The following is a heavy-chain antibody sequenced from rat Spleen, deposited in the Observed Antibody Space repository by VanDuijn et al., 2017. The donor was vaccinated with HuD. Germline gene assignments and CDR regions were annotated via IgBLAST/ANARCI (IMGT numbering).Heavy chain of an antibody. V-gene: IGHV5-29*01. J-gene: IGHJ1*01. CDR2: MSYDGSST. CDR1: GFIFSDFY. Sequence: EVQLVESDGGLVQPGRSLELSCAASGFIFSDFYMAWVRQAPTKGLEWVATMSYDGSSTYYRDSVKGRFTVSRDNAKSTLYLQMDSLRSEDTATYYCAREGDWYFDFWGPGTMVTVSS. CDR3: AREGDWYFDF.